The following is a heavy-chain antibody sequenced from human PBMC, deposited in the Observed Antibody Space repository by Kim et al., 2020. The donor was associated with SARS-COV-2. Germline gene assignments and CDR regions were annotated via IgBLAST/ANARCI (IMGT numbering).Heavy chain of an antibody. CDR3: VKDVGDGYHWYYVDY. J-gene: IGHJ4*02. D-gene: IGHD3-16*01. V-gene: IGHV3-64D*06. Sequence: DSVKGRFTSSRDNSKNTLYLQMTSLGPEDTAVYYCVKDVGDGYHWYYVDYWGQGTLVTVSS.